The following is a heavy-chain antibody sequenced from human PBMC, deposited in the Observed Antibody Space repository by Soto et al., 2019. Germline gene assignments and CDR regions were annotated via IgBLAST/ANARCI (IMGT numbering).Heavy chain of an antibody. Sequence: LSLTCAVYGGSFSGYYWSWIRQPPGKGLEWIGEINHSGSTNYNPSLKSRVTISVDTSKNQFSLKLSSVTAADTAVYYCARDLNHYCSSTSCYRRFDYWGQGTLVTVSS. J-gene: IGHJ4*02. CDR3: ARDLNHYCSSTSCYRRFDY. CDR1: GGSFSGYY. D-gene: IGHD2-2*01. V-gene: IGHV4-34*01. CDR2: INHSGST.